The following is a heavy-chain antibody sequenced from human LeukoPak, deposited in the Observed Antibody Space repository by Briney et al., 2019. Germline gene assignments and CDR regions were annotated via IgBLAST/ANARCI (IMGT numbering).Heavy chain of an antibody. CDR1: GFTFSSVW. V-gene: IGHV3-7*01. CDR2: INQDGRDK. Sequence: PGGSLRLSCAASGFTFSSVWMSWARQAPGKGLEWVANINQDGRDKSYVDSVRGRFTISRDNARNSLYLQMNSLRAEDTAMYYCAGGAGYWGQGTLVTVSS. CDR3: AGGAGY. J-gene: IGHJ4*02.